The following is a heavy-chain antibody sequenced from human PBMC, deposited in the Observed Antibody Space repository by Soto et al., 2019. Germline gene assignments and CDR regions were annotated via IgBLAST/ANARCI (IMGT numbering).Heavy chain of an antibody. CDR2: IIPILGIA. J-gene: IGHJ6*02. CDR3: ARGAVGVMRGGHYYYGMDV. Sequence: SVKVSCKASGGTFSSYTISWVRQAPGQGLEWMGRIIPILGIANYAQKFQGRVTITADKSTSTAYMELSSLRSEDTAVYYCARGAVGVMRGGHYYYGMDVWGQGTTVTVS. V-gene: IGHV1-69*02. D-gene: IGHD3-16*01. CDR1: GGTFSSYT.